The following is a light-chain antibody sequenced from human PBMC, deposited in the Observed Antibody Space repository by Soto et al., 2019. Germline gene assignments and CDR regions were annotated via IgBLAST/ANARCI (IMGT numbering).Light chain of an antibody. CDR2: GAS. Sequence: EIVMTQSPATLSVSPGERATLSCRASQSVSSNLAWYQQNPGQAPRLLIYGASTRATGIPARFSGSGSGTVSTRKITKLQSEDFAVYYCQQYNNWPPFTFGRGTKLEIK. V-gene: IGKV3-15*01. J-gene: IGKJ2*01. CDR3: QQYNNWPPFT. CDR1: QSVSSN.